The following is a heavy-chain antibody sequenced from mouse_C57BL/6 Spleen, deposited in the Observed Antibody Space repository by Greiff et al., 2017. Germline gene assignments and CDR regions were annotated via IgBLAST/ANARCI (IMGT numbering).Heavy chain of an antibody. CDR2: IYPRDGST. V-gene: IGHV1-78*01. CDR3: AKEYYYGSSFLIDY. J-gene: IGHJ2*01. Sequence: VKLMESDAELVKPGASVKISCKVSGYTFTDHTIHWMKQRPEPGLEWIGSIYPRDGSTTYNEKFKGKATLTADKSSSTAYMQLNSLTSEDSAVYFCAKEYYYGSSFLIDYWGQGTTLTVSS. D-gene: IGHD1-1*01. CDR1: GYTFTDHT.